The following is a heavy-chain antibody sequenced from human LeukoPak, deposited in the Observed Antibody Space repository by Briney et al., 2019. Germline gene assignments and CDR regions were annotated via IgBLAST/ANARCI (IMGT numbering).Heavy chain of an antibody. CDR1: GFTFSDYW. V-gene: IGHV3-23*01. J-gene: IGHJ4*02. CDR2: ITNSGGTT. CDR3: AKRYCSGGSCYWGYAFDY. Sequence: GGSLRLSCSASGFTFSDYWMSWVRQAPGKGLEWVSTITNSGGTTYYADSVKGRFTISRDNSKNTLYPQVSSLRAEDTAVYYCAKRYCSGGSCYWGYAFDYWGQGTLVTVSS. D-gene: IGHD2-15*01.